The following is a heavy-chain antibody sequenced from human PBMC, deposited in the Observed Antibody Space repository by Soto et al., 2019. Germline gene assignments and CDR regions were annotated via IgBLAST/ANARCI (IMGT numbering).Heavy chain of an antibody. CDR3: ARGPHYDFYDAFDI. J-gene: IGHJ3*02. D-gene: IGHD3-3*01. V-gene: IGHV4-34*01. CDR2: INHSGST. CDR1: GGSFSGYY. Sequence: SETLSLTCAVYGGSFSGYYWSWIRQPPGKGLEWIGEINHSGSTNYNPSLKSRVTISVDTSKNQFSLKLSSVTAADTAVYYCARGPHYDFYDAFDIWGQGTMVTVSS.